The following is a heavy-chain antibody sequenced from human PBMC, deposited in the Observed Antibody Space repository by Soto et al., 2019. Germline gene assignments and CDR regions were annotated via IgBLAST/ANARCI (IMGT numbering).Heavy chain of an antibody. Sequence: ASVKVSCKASGYTFTGYYMHWVRQAPGQGLEWMGWINPNSGGTNYAQKFQGRVTMTRDTSISTAYMELSRLRSDDTAVYYCARGGAARAYYYYGMDVWGQGTTVTVS. J-gene: IGHJ6*02. CDR1: GYTFTGYY. CDR3: ARGGAARAYYYYGMDV. D-gene: IGHD6-6*01. CDR2: INPNSGGT. V-gene: IGHV1-2*02.